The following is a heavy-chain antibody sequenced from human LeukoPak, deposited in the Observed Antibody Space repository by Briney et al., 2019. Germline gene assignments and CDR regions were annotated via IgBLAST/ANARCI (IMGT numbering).Heavy chain of an antibody. CDR2: FDPEDGET. Sequence: ASVKVSCKVSGYTLTELSMHWVRQAPGKGLEWMGGFDPEDGETIYAQKFQGRVTMTEDTSTDTAYMELSSLRSEDAAVYYCATAEVLLWSYYFDYWGQGTLVTVSS. CDR3: ATAEVLLWSYYFDY. J-gene: IGHJ4*02. V-gene: IGHV1-24*01. D-gene: IGHD3-10*01. CDR1: GYTLTELS.